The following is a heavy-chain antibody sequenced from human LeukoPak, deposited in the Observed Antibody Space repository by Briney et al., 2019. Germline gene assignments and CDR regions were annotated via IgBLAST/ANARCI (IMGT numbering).Heavy chain of an antibody. D-gene: IGHD2-15*01. J-gene: IGHJ5*02. V-gene: IGHV4-59*08. Sequence: PSETLSLTCTVSGASISSYYWSWIRQPPGRGLEWIGYIYYSGSTNYNPSLKSRVTISLDTSKNQFSLKLSSVTAADTAVYYCARHRCSGGSCYPMNWFDPWGQGTLVTVSS. CDR2: IYYSGST. CDR1: GASISSYY. CDR3: ARHRCSGGSCYPMNWFDP.